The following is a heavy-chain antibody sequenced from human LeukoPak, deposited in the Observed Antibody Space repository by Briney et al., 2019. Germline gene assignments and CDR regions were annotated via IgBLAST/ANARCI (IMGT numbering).Heavy chain of an antibody. Sequence: GGSLRLSCAASGFTFSSYAMSWVRQAPGKGLEWVSAISGSGGSTYYADSVKGRFTISRDNSKNTLYLQMNSLRAEDTAVYYCARENRRIVVVPAAIQIDNWFDPWGQGTLVTVSS. CDR3: ARENRRIVVVPAAIQIDNWFDP. CDR1: GFTFSSYA. CDR2: ISGSGGST. V-gene: IGHV3-23*01. D-gene: IGHD2-2*01. J-gene: IGHJ5*02.